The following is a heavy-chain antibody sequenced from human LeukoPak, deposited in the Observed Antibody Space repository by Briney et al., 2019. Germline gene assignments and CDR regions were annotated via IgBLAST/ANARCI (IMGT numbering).Heavy chain of an antibody. CDR3: ARDAVSIVVVVAATGQGLDY. CDR2: ISASGGST. J-gene: IGHJ4*02. Sequence: GSLRLSCATSGFTFSNFAMGWVRQAPGKGLEWVSGISASGGSTYYADSVRGRFTISRDNSKNTLYLQMNSLRAEDTAVYYCARDAVSIVVVVAATGQGLDYWGQGTLVTVSS. CDR1: GFTFSNFA. V-gene: IGHV3-23*01. D-gene: IGHD2-15*01.